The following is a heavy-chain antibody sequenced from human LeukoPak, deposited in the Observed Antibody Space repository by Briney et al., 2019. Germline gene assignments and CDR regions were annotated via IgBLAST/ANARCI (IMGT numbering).Heavy chain of an antibody. J-gene: IGHJ4*02. V-gene: IGHV3-66*01. CDR1: GFTVNSNY. CDR3: ARDLRGVIPFDY. Sequence: GGSLRLSCVASGFTVNSNYMSWVRKLPGRGWGGVAVIYSGGSTYCADSVKGRFTISSDNSKNTLYLQMNSLRAEDTAVYYCARDLRGVIPFDYWGQGTLVTVSS. D-gene: IGHD3-10*01. CDR2: IYSGGST.